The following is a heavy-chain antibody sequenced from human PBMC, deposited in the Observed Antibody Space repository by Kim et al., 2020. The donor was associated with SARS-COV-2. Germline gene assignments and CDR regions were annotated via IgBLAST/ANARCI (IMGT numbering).Heavy chain of an antibody. V-gene: IGHV4-39*07. CDR3: ARDQFCGGDCPFDY. CDR2: IYYSGST. D-gene: IGHD2-21*02. CDR1: GGSISSSSYY. J-gene: IGHJ4*01. Sequence: SETLSLTCTVSGGSISSSSYYWGWIRQPPGKGLEWIGSIYYSGSTYYNPSLKSRVTISVDTSKNQFSLKLSSVTAADTAVYYCARDQFCGGDCPFDYWG.